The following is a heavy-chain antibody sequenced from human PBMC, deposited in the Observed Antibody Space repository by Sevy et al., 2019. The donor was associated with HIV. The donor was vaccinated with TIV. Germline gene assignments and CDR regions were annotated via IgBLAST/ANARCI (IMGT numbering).Heavy chain of an antibody. Sequence: GGSLRLSCAASGFTFSDYWMQWVRQAPGKGLEWVANIKQDGSQIYYVDSVKGRFTISRDNAKSSLYLQMISLRPEDTAIYVCARRYFDIWGRGTLVTVSS. V-gene: IGHV3-7*01. CDR2: IKQDGSQI. J-gene: IGHJ2*01. CDR1: GFTFSDYW. CDR3: ARRYFDI.